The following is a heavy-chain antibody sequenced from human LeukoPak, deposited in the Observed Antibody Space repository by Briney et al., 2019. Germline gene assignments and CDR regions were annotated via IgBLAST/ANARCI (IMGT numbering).Heavy chain of an antibody. CDR3: VRNSSGWSFDY. CDR2: IYYSGST. CDR1: GDSISSGSYY. J-gene: IGHJ4*01. V-gene: IGHV4-39*01. Sequence: SETLSLTCTVSGDSISSGSYYWGWIRQSPGKDLEWIGSIYYSGSTHYNPSLKSRVTISVDTSKKQFSLKLSSVTAADTAVYYCVRNSSGWSFDYWGQGTLVTVSS. D-gene: IGHD6-19*01.